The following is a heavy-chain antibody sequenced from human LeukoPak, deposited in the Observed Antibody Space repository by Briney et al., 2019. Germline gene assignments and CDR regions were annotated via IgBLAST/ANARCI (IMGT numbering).Heavy chain of an antibody. Sequence: SETLSLTCTVSGGSISSYYWSWIRQPPGKGLEWIGYIYYSGSTNYNPSLKSRVTISVDTSKNQFSLKLSSVTAADTAVYYCARAPLFDTARGYYGMDVWGQGTTVTVSS. CDR3: ARAPLFDTARGYYGMDV. J-gene: IGHJ6*02. V-gene: IGHV4-59*01. CDR2: IYYSGST. CDR1: GGSISSYY. D-gene: IGHD3-16*01.